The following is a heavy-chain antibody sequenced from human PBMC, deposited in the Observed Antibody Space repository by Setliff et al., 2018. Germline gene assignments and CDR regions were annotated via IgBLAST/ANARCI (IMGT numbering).Heavy chain of an antibody. V-gene: IGHV4-59*01. J-gene: IGHJ4*02. Sequence: SETLSLTCAVSGGSLSTYYWTWIRQPPGKGLEWIGYIYYSGTTKYNPFLKSRVTISVDTSKNQFSLKLSSVAAADTAVYYCARGGTYRYFDSWGQGSQVTVSS. D-gene: IGHD5-12*01. CDR3: ARGGTYRYFDS. CDR1: GGSLSTYY. CDR2: IYYSGTT.